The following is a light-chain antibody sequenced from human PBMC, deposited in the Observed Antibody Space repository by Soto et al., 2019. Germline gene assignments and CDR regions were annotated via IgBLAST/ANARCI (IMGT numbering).Light chain of an antibody. V-gene: IGKV1-39*01. J-gene: IGKJ1*01. Sequence: DIQMTQSPSSLSASVGDRVTITCRARQSISSYLNWYQQKPGKAPKLLIYAASSLQSGVPSRFSGSGSGTDFTLTISSLQPEDFATYYCQHSYSTSWTFGQGTKVEIK. CDR2: AAS. CDR1: QSISSY. CDR3: QHSYSTSWT.